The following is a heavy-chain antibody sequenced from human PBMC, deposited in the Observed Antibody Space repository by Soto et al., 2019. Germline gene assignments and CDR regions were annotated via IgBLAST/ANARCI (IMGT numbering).Heavy chain of an antibody. D-gene: IGHD1-26*01. CDR3: AKDIXRWEAPRRSHYYYGMDV. Sequence: GGSLRLSCAASGFTFSGYAMSWVRQAPGKGLEWVSAISGSGGSTYYADSVKGRFTISRDNSKNTLYLQMNSLRAEDTAVYYCAKDIXRWEAPRRSHYYYGMDVWGQGTTVTVPS. CDR1: GFTFSGYA. V-gene: IGHV3-23*01. CDR2: ISGSGGST. J-gene: IGHJ6*02.